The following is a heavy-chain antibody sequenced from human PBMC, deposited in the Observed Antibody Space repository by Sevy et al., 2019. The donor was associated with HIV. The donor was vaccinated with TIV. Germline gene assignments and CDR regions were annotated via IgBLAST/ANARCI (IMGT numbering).Heavy chain of an antibody. D-gene: IGHD3-22*01. V-gene: IGHV5-51*01. Sequence: GESLKISCKGSGYSFTSYCIGWVRQMPGKGLEWMGIIYPGDSDTRHSPSFQGQVTISADKSISTAYLQWSSLKASDTAMYYCARSYYYDSSGYSNQFDYWGQGTLVTVSS. CDR3: ARSYYYDSSGYSNQFDY. CDR2: IYPGDSDT. CDR1: GYSFTSYC. J-gene: IGHJ4*02.